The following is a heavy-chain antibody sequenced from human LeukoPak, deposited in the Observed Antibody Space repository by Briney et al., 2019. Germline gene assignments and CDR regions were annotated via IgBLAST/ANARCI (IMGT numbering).Heavy chain of an antibody. CDR1: GDSINSASNS. D-gene: IGHD2-15*01. Sequence: SETLSLTCAVSGDSINSASNSWNWIRQPPGKGLEWIGYTYYSGNSHYNPSLKSRVTISVDMSKNQFSLKLSSVTAADTAVYYCARVAAKTVDYWGQGTLVTVSS. J-gene: IGHJ4*02. V-gene: IGHV4-30-4*07. CDR3: ARVAAKTVDY. CDR2: TYYSGNS.